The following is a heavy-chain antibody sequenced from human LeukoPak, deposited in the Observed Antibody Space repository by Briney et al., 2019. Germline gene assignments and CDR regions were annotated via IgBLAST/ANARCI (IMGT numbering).Heavy chain of an antibody. V-gene: IGHV5-51*01. J-gene: IGHJ3*02. CDR2: IHPGDSDT. D-gene: IGHD1-26*01. CDR3: GRHQHSGSYGAFDI. Sequence: GESLKISCQGSGYTFTAYWIGWVRQMPGKGLEWVGIIHPGDSDTRYSPSFQGQVTISAEKSITTAYLQWSSLKASDTAMYYCGRHQHSGSYGAFDIWGQGTMVTVSS. CDR1: GYTFTAYW.